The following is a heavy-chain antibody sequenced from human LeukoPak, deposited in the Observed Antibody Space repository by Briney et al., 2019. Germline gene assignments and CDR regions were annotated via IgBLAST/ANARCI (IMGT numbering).Heavy chain of an antibody. CDR3: AVSTRYWYFDL. V-gene: IGHV4-59*01. J-gene: IGHJ2*01. CDR2: IYYSGST. CDR1: GGSISSYY. Sequence: PSETLSLTRAVSGGSISSYYWSWIRQPPGKGLEWIGYIYYSGSTNYNPSPKSRVTISVDTSKNQFSLKLSSVTAADTAVYYCAVSTRYWYFDLWGRGTLVTVSS. D-gene: IGHD2-2*01.